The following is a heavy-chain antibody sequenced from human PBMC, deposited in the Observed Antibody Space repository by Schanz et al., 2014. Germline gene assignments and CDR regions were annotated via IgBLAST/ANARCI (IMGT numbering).Heavy chain of an antibody. Sequence: EVQLVESGGGLVQPGGSLRLSCAASGFAVDNYYMSCVRQAPGRGLEWVSLISDSGDTAYYADSVKGRFTISSDNSKSTLYLQMSSLRAEDTAVYYCAKSQGSSFDSWGQGTLVTVSS. V-gene: IGHV3-23*04. CDR2: ISDSGDTA. CDR3: AKSQGSSFDS. CDR1: GFAVDNYY. J-gene: IGHJ4*02. D-gene: IGHD6-13*01.